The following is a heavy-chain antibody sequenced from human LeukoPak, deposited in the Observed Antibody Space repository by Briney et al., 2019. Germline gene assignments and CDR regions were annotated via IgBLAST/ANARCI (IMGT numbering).Heavy chain of an antibody. CDR3: ARPAPYSSSWYGAFDI. CDR2: INPSDSYT. D-gene: IGHD6-13*01. Sequence: GASLKISCKGSTYNFTTFWIGWVRQMPGKGPEWMAIINPSDSYTRYSPSFQGQVTISVDKSISTAYLQWNSLKASDTAMYYCARPAPYSSSWYGAFDIWGQGTMVTVSS. CDR1: TYNFTTFW. J-gene: IGHJ3*02. V-gene: IGHV5-51*01.